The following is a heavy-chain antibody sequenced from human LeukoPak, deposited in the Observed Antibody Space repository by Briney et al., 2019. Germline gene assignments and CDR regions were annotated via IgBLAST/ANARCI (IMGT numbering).Heavy chain of an antibody. CDR2: IRWNSDTI. CDR3: AKVYYASGSYGPFDY. D-gene: IGHD3-10*01. J-gene: IGHJ4*02. Sequence: PGRSLRLSCAASGFTFDDYAMHWVRQAPGKGLEWVSGIRWNSDTIGYADSVKGRFTISRDNAKNSLYLQMNSLRAEDTALYYCAKVYYASGSYGPFDYWGQGILVTVSS. V-gene: IGHV3-9*01. CDR1: GFTFDDYA.